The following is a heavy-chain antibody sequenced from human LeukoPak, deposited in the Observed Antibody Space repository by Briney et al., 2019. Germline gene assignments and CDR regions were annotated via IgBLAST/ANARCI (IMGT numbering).Heavy chain of an antibody. CDR2: ISGSGGST. CDR3: AKGWAAAALRYYYGMDV. Sequence: GGSLRLSCAASGFTFSSYAMSWVRQAPGKGLEWVSAISGSGGSTYYADSVKGRFTISRDNSKNTLYLQMNSLRAEDTAKYYCAKGWAAAALRYYYGMDVWGRGTTVTVSS. V-gene: IGHV3-23*01. CDR1: GFTFSSYA. D-gene: IGHD6-13*01. J-gene: IGHJ6*02.